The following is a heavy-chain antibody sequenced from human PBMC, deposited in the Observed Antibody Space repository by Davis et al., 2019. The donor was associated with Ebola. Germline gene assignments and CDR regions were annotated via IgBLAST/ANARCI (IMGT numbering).Heavy chain of an antibody. CDR3: VKALCSANSCYSAFEGRDNWFDP. CDR2: INRDGSIS. J-gene: IGHJ5*02. Sequence: PGGSLRLSCGASGFTFSSYWMNWVRQAPGKGLVWVSRINRDGSISTYAATVEGRFTVSRDNSRNTVSLLMSDLRAEDTALYYCVKALCSANSCYSAFEGRDNWFDPWGQGTQVTVSS. CDR1: GFTFSSYW. V-gene: IGHV3-74*01. D-gene: IGHD2-21*01.